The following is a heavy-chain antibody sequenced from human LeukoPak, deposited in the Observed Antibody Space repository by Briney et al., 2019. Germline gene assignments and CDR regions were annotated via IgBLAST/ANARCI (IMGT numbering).Heavy chain of an antibody. Sequence: SETLSLTCAVYCGSLSGYYWSWVGQPQGKGLEWIGEINHSGSTNYNPSLKSRVTISVDTSKNQFSLKLSSVTAADTAVYYCARSRGAKVYDYWGQGPLVTVSS. CDR1: CGSLSGYY. D-gene: IGHD1-26*01. V-gene: IGHV4-34*01. CDR3: ARSRGAKVYDY. J-gene: IGHJ4*02. CDR2: INHSGST.